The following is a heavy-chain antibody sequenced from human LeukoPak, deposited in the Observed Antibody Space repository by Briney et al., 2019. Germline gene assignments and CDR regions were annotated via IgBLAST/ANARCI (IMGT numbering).Heavy chain of an antibody. CDR3: ARVGYCSSTSCTDAFDI. CDR2: IYHSGST. V-gene: IGHV4-4*02. CDR1: GGPISSSNW. D-gene: IGHD2-2*01. Sequence: SETLSLTCAVSGGPISSSNWWSWVRQPPGKGLEWIGEIYHSGSTNYNPSLKSRVTISVDKSKNQFSLKLSSVTAADTAVYYRARVGYCSSTSCTDAFDIWGQGTMVTVSS. J-gene: IGHJ3*02.